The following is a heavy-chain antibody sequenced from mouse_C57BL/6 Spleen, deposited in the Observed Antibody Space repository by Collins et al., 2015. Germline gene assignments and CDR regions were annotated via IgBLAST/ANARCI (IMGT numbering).Heavy chain of an antibody. Sequence: EVQLVESGGGLVKPGGSLKLSCAASGFTFSDYGMHWVRQAPEKGLEWVAYISSGSSTIYYADTVKGRFTISRDNAKNTLFLQTTSLRSEDTAMYYCAREGYSNYPAWFAYWGQGTLVTVSA. CDR3: AREGYSNYPAWFAY. CDR2: ISSGSSTI. D-gene: IGHD2-5*01. J-gene: IGHJ3*01. CDR1: GFTFSDYG. V-gene: IGHV5-17*01.